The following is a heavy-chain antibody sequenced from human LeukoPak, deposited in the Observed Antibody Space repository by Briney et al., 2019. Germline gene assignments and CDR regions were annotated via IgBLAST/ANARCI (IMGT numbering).Heavy chain of an antibody. CDR1: GGSISSYY. J-gene: IGHJ3*02. Sequence: PSETLSLTCTVSGGSISSYYWSWIRQPAGKGLEWIGRIYTSGSTNYNPSLKSRVTMSVDKSKNQLSLKVISVTAADTAMYYCARDSKSTADAFDIWGQGTMVTVSS. CDR2: IYTSGST. V-gene: IGHV4-4*07. D-gene: IGHD5/OR15-5a*01. CDR3: ARDSKSTADAFDI.